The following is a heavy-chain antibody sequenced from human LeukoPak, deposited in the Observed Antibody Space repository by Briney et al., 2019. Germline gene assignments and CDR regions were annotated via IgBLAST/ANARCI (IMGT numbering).Heavy chain of an antibody. J-gene: IGHJ4*02. V-gene: IGHV1-69*04. Sequence: GASVKVSCKASGGTFSSYAISWVRQAPGQGLEWMGRIIPILGIANYAQKFQGRVTITADKSTSTAYMELSSLRSEDTAVYYCAKVDVTYGSGSYYPWVYWGQGTLVTVSS. CDR3: AKVDVTYGSGSYYPWVY. D-gene: IGHD3-10*01. CDR1: GGTFSSYA. CDR2: IIPILGIA.